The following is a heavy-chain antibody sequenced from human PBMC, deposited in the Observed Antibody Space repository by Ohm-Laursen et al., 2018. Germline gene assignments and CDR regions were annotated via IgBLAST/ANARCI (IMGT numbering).Heavy chain of an antibody. CDR1: SGAINSGGSY. CDR3: ARSGGSTGLIED. D-gene: IGHD1-1*01. J-gene: IGHJ4*02. V-gene: IGHV4-31*03. Sequence: TLSLTCTVSSGAINSGGSYWTWIRQHPRRGLAWIGSLYHSGSTFYNPSLESRLSILIDTSKNQFSLKLTSVTAADTALYYCARSGGSTGLIEDWGQGALVTVSS. CDR2: LYHSGST.